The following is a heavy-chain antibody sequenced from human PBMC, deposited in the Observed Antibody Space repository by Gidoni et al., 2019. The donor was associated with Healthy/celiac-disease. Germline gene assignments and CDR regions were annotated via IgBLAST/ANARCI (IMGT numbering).Heavy chain of an antibody. CDR3: ARGTVGSPYYMYFDY. D-gene: IGHD1-26*01. J-gene: IGHJ4*02. CDR1: GYTFTYYA. Sequence: QVQLVQSGAEVKKPGASVKVSCKASGYTFTYYAIHWVRQAPGQRLEWMGWINAAYGDTKYSQKFQDRITFTSDTSAGTAYMEVSSLTSEDTAVYYCARGTVGSPYYMYFDYWGQGTLVTVSS. CDR2: INAAYGDT. V-gene: IGHV1-3*01.